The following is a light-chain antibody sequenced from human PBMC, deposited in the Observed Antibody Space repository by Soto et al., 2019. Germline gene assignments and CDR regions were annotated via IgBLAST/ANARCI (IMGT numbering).Light chain of an antibody. CDR3: QQYNNWPWT. Sequence: EVVLTQSPGTLSLSPGERATLSCRASQSISDTLAWYQQKPGQAPRLIIYGASTRAPGFPARFSGSGSGTDFTLTISSLQSEDVAVYYCQQYNNWPWTFGQGTKVDIK. J-gene: IGKJ1*01. CDR1: QSISDT. CDR2: GAS. V-gene: IGKV3-15*01.